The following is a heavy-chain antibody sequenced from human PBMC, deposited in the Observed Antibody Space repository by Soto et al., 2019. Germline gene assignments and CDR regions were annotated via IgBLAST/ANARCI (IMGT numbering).Heavy chain of an antibody. CDR1: GDTFSSYT. D-gene: IGHD3-10*01. CDR2: TIPILSMS. V-gene: IGHV1-69*02. Sequence: QVHLVQSGPALKKPGSSVRVSCKASGDTFSSYTINWVRQAPGLGLEWMGRTIPILSMSNYALKFQGRLTITADKSTSTAYMELSSLRSEDTAMYYCATSYGSGSQAFDPWGQGALVTVSS. CDR3: ATSYGSGSQAFDP. J-gene: IGHJ5*02.